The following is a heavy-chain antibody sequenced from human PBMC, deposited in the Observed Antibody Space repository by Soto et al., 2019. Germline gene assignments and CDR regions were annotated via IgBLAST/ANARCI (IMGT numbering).Heavy chain of an antibody. CDR1: GFTFSRSA. V-gene: IGHV3-23*01. CDR3: AGCTVDTIVTWGWCDYLDP. Sequence: EVQLLDSGGGLEQPGGSLGLSCAASGFTFSRSAMSWVRQAPGQGLEWVSAVSGSGGTTYYADSVRGRFTISRDNSKNTLYLQLTSLRAGDTAIYFCAGCTVDTIVTWGWCDYLDPWGQGTVVTVPS. CDR2: VSGSGGTT. D-gene: IGHD5-18*01. J-gene: IGHJ5*02.